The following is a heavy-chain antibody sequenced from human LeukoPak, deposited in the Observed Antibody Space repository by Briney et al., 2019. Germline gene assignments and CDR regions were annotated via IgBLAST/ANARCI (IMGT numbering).Heavy chain of an antibody. CDR1: GFTFSSYA. J-gene: IGHJ4*02. CDR2: ISGSGGST. D-gene: IGHD1-26*01. CDR3: AKGSARFGLNSGSYPN. Sequence: PGRSLRLSCAASGFTFSSYAMSWVRQAPGKGLEWVSAISGSGGSTYYADSVKGRFTISRDNSKNTLYLQMNSLRAEDTAVYYCAKGSARFGLNSGSYPNWGQGTLVTVSS. V-gene: IGHV3-23*01.